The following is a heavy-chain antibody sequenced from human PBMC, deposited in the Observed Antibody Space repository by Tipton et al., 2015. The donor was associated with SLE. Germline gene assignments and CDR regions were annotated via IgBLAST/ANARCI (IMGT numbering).Heavy chain of an antibody. V-gene: IGHV4-34*01. CDR2: INHSGST. D-gene: IGHD2/OR15-2a*01. CDR1: GGSISSHY. J-gene: IGHJ4*02. CDR3: ARGQPSLSL. Sequence: TLSLTCTVSGGSISSHYWSWIRQPPGKGLEWIGEINHSGSTNYNPSLKSRVTISVDTSKNQFSLKLSSVTAADTAVYYCARGQPSLSLWGQGTLVTVSS.